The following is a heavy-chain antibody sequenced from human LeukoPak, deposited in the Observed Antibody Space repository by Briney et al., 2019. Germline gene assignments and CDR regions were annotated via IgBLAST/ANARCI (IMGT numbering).Heavy chain of an antibody. V-gene: IGHV3-21*01. D-gene: IGHD3-16*01. J-gene: IGHJ4*02. CDR3: ARGGGAWGEFDY. CDR2: ISSSATYK. Sequence: GGSLRLSCAASGFNFKLYSMHWVRQAPGKGLEWVSSISSSATYKYYPDSLKGRFTISRDNAKKPLFLQLDSLRAEDTAVYSWARGGGAWGEFDYWGLGTLVIVSS. CDR1: GFNFKLYS.